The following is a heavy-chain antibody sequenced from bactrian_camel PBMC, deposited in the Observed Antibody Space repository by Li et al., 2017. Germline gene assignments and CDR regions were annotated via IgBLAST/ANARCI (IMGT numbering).Heavy chain of an antibody. CDR3: PLDYCCRLARPSDTWS. CDR2: ISSGGGRT. Sequence: VQLVESGGGLVQPGGSLGLSCAASGFTFSSYAMGWVRQAPGKGLEWVSGISSGGGRTYYADSVKGRFTISRDNATNTVRLQRNSLKSEHTALCNVPLDYCCRLARPSDTWSLGPGDPGHRL. V-gene: IGHV3S40*01. D-gene: IGHD3*01. CDR1: GFTFSSYA. J-gene: IGHJ6*01.